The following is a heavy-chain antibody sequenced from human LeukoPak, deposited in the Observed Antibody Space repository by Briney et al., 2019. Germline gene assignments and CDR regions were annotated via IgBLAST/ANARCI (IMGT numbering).Heavy chain of an antibody. CDR2: ISYDGSNK. CDR3: AKDLSPIAVAGSDSFDY. V-gene: IGHV3-30*18. Sequence: PGGSLRLSCAASGFTFSSYGMHWVRQAPGKGLEWVAVISYDGSNKYYADSVKGRFTISRDNSKNTLYLQMNSLRAEDTAVYYCAKDLSPIAVAGSDSFDYWGQGTLVTVSS. CDR1: GFTFSSYG. J-gene: IGHJ4*02. D-gene: IGHD6-19*01.